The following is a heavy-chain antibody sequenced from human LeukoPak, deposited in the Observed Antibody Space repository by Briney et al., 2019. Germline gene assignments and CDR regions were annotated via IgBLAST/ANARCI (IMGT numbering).Heavy chain of an antibody. CDR1: GGSISSYY. CDR3: ARGPTKYYFDY. J-gene: IGHJ4*02. D-gene: IGHD2-8*01. V-gene: IGHV4-59*01. Sequence: SETLSLTCTVSGGSISSYYWSWTRQPPGKGLEWIGYIYSSGSTNYNPSLKSRVTISVDTSKNQFSLKLSSVTAADTAVYYCARGPTKYYFDYWGQGTLVTVSS. CDR2: IYSSGST.